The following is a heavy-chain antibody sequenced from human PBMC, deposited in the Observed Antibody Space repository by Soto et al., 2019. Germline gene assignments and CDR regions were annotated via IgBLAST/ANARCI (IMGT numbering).Heavy chain of an antibody. Sequence: SETLSLTCTVSGGSISSGGYYWIWIRQHPGKGLEWIGYIYYSGSTYYNPSLKSRVTISVDTSKNQFSLKLSSVTAADTAVYYCARSKSGEWSPHYFDYWGQGTLVTVSS. V-gene: IGHV4-31*03. J-gene: IGHJ4*02. CDR1: GGSISSGGYY. CDR2: IYYSGST. D-gene: IGHD3-3*01. CDR3: ARSKSGEWSPHYFDY.